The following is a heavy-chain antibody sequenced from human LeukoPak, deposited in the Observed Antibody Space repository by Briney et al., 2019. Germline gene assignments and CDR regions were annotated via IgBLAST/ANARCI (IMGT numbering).Heavy chain of an antibody. D-gene: IGHD2-15*01. V-gene: IGHV3-21*01. CDR3: ARDKADIVVVVAANSPEEFDY. J-gene: IGHJ4*02. CDR1: GFTFSSYS. CDR2: ISSSSSYI. Sequence: GGSLRLSCAASGFTFSSYSMSWVRQAPGKGLEWVSSISSSSSYIYYADSVKGRFTISRDNAKNSLYLQMNSLRAEDTAVYYCARDKADIVVVVAANSPEEFDYWGQGTLVTVSS.